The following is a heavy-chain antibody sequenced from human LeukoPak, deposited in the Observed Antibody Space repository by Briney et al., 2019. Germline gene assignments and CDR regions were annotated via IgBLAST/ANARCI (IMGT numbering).Heavy chain of an antibody. J-gene: IGHJ4*02. CDR1: GFTFSSYE. V-gene: IGHV3-48*03. CDR2: ISSSGSTI. D-gene: IGHD2-2*01. Sequence: PGGCLRLSCAASGFTFSSYEMNWVRQAPGKGLEWVSYISSSGSTIYYADSVKGRFTISRDNAKNSLYLQMNSLRAEDTAVYYCASGHIVVVPAAIAQDYWGQGTLVTVSS. CDR3: ASGHIVVVPAAIAQDY.